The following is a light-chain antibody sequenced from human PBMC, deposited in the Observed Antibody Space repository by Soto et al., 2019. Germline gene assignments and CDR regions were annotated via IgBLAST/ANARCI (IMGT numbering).Light chain of an antibody. V-gene: IGLV2-14*03. CDR1: SSDVGNYNY. CDR3: SSYTSTSTVI. CDR2: DVS. Sequence: QAVVTQPASVSGSPGQSITISCTGTSSDVGNYNYVSWYQHHPGKAPKLIIFDVSNRPSGISNRFSGSKSGNTASLTISGLQAEDEADYYCSSYTSTSTVIFGGGTQLTVL. J-gene: IGLJ2*01.